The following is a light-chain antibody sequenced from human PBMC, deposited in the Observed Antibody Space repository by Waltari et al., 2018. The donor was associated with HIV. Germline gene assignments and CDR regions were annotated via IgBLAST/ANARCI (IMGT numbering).Light chain of an antibody. CDR1: SSDVGRYHY. Sequence: QSALTPPRSVSGSPGQSVTISRTGTSSDVGRYHYVAWYQQYPGSAPKLMMYDVSKRPSGVPDRFSGSKSGNTASLTISGLQTEDEGDYYCCSYAGSYTLVFGGGTKLTVL. CDR2: DVS. CDR3: CSYAGSYTLV. J-gene: IGLJ2*01. V-gene: IGLV2-11*01.